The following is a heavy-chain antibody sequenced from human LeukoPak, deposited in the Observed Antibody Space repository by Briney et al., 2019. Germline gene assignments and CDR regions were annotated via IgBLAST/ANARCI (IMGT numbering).Heavy chain of an antibody. D-gene: IGHD1-1*01. Sequence: PGGSLRLSCAASGFTFSSSAMSWVRQAPGKGLEWVSYISTSGSTKYYADSVKGRFTISRDNAKNSLFLQMNSVRAEDTAVYYCARGVPGDYWGQGTLVTVSS. CDR2: ISTSGSTK. J-gene: IGHJ4*02. CDR1: GFTFSSSA. CDR3: ARGVPGDY. V-gene: IGHV3-48*03.